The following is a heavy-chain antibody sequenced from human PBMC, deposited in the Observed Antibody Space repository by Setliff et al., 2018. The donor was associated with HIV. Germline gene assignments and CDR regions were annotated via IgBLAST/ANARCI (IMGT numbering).Heavy chain of an antibody. CDR1: GGSISSYY. V-gene: IGHV4-59*08. Sequence: NPSETLSLTCTVSGGSISSYYWSWIRQPPGKGLEWIGYIYYSGSTNYNPSLKSRVTISLDTSKNQFSLNLISVTAADTAVYYCARGRLGTIDYWGQGTLVTVSS. CDR3: ARGRLGTIDY. D-gene: IGHD7-27*01. J-gene: IGHJ4*02. CDR2: IYYSGST.